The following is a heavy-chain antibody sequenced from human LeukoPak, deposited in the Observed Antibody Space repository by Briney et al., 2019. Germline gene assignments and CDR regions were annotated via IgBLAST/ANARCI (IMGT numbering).Heavy chain of an antibody. V-gene: IGHV3-23*01. J-gene: IGHJ1*01. CDR1: GFTFSSYA. Sequence: GGSLRLSCAASGFTFSSYAMIWVRQAPGKGLEWDSAISGSGGSTYYADSVKGRFTISRDNSKNTLYLQMNSLRAEDTAVYYCAKVRGYYDTTNDRETEYFQRWGQGTLVTVSS. CDR3: AKVRGYYDTTNDRETEYFQR. CDR2: ISGSGGST. D-gene: IGHD3-22*01.